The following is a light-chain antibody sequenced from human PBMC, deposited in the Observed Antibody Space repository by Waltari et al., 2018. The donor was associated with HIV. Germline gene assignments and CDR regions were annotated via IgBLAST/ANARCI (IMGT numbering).Light chain of an antibody. CDR1: SSNIGNNT. CDR2: SYN. V-gene: IGLV1-44*01. CDR3: ASWDDSLNGYV. J-gene: IGLJ1*01. Sequence: QSVLTQPPSASGTPGQRVTISCSGSSSNIGNNTDHWYQQLPGTAPKLLIYSYNQRPSGVPDRFSASKSGTSASLAISGLRSEDEADYYCASWDDSLNGYVFGTGTKVTVL.